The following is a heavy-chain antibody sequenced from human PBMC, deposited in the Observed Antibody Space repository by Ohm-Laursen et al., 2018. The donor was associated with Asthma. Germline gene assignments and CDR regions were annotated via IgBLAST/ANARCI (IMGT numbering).Heavy chain of an antibody. J-gene: IGHJ4*02. D-gene: IGHD4-17*01. Sequence: SLRLSCTASGFTFDDYAMHWVRQAPGKGLEWVSGISWNSGSIGYADSVKGRFTISRDNAKNSLYLQMNSLRAEDTALYYCAKGSTDYGDYGGDFDYWGQGTLVTVSS. CDR3: AKGSTDYGDYGGDFDY. CDR2: ISWNSGSI. V-gene: IGHV3-9*01. CDR1: GFTFDDYA.